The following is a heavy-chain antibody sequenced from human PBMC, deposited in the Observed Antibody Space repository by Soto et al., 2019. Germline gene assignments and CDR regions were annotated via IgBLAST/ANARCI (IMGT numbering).Heavy chain of an antibody. Sequence: PSETLSLTCAVYGGSFSGYYWSWIRQPPGKGLEWIGEINHSGSTNYNPSLKSRVTISVDTSKNQFSLKLSSVTAADTAVYYCARVGIDGSGYEPDYYYYGMDVWGQGTTVTV. J-gene: IGHJ6*02. CDR3: ARVGIDGSGYEPDYYYYGMDV. D-gene: IGHD5-12*01. CDR2: INHSGST. CDR1: GGSFSGYY. V-gene: IGHV4-34*01.